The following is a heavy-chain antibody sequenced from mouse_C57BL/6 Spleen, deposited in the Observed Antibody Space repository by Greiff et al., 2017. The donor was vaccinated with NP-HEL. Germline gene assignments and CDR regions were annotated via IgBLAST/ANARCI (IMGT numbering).Heavy chain of an antibody. CDR1: GFNIKDDY. D-gene: IGHD3-2*02. V-gene: IGHV14-4*01. CDR3: TEGSSGYRFAY. J-gene: IGHJ3*01. Sequence: EVKLMESGAELVRPGASVKLSCTASGFNIKDDYMHWVKQRPEQGLEWIGWIDPENGDTEYASKFQGKATITADTSSNTAYLQLSSLTSEDTAVYYCTEGSSGYRFAYWGQGTLVTVSA. CDR2: IDPENGDT.